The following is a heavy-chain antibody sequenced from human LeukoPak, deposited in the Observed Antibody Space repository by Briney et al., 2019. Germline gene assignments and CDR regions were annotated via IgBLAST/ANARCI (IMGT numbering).Heavy chain of an antibody. J-gene: IGHJ6*03. CDR1: GFTFSNAW. V-gene: IGHV3-15*01. D-gene: IGHD3-10*01. CDR2: IKSKTDGGTT. Sequence: PGGSLRLSCAASGFTFSNAWMSWVRQAPGKGLEWVGRIKSKTDGGTTDYAAPVKGSFTISRDDSKNTLYLQMNSLKTEDTAVYYCTTDGFSLWFGESDESYMDVWGKGTTVTVSS. CDR3: TTDGFSLWFGESDESYMDV.